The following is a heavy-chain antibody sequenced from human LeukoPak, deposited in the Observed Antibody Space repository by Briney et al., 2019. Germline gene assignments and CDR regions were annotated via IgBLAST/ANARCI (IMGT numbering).Heavy chain of an antibody. J-gene: IGHJ3*02. CDR1: GFTFSSYW. CDR2: INSDGSST. CDR3: ARPYGDYVQYDAFDI. Sequence: GGSLRLSCAASGFTFSSYWMHWVRQAPGKGLVWVSRINSDGSSTSYADSVKGRFTISRDNAKDTLYLQMNSLRAEDTAVYYCARPYGDYVQYDAFDIWGQGTMVTVSS. V-gene: IGHV3-74*01. D-gene: IGHD4-17*01.